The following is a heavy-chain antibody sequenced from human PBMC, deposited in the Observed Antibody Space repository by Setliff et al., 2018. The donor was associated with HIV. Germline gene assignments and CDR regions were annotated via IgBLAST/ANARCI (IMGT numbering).Heavy chain of an antibody. CDR3: TRHVDSGTYIDV. CDR1: GYTFLNYD. J-gene: IGHJ6*03. V-gene: IGHV1-69*10. CDR2: LIPIVDIT. Sequence: SVKVSCKASGYTFLNYDINWLRQAPGQGLEWMGGLIPIVDITKSTQKFRDRVTFTASVKGRFTISRDDSKNSLYLQMNSLKTEDTAVYYCTRHVDSGTYIDVWGRGTTVTVSS. D-gene: IGHD5-18*01.